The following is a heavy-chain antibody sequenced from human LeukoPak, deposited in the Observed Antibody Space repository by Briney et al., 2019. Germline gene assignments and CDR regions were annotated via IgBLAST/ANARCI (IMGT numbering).Heavy chain of an antibody. CDR1: GGSISSYY. CDR3: ARHYRGRRYYYYMDV. CDR2: IYTSGST. V-gene: IGHV4-4*09. Sequence: SETLSLICTVSGGSISSYYWSWIRQRPGKGLEWIGYIYTSGSTNYNPSLKSRVTISVDTSKNQFSLKLSSVTAPDTAQYYCARHYRGRRYYYYMDVWGKGTTVTVSS. D-gene: IGHD3-10*01. J-gene: IGHJ6*03.